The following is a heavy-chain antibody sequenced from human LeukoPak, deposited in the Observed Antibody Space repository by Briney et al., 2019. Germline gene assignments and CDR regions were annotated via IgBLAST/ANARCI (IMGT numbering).Heavy chain of an antibody. V-gene: IGHV3-53*01. D-gene: IGHD5-12*01. CDR2: IASGGNT. Sequence: GGSLRLSCAASGFTVSSNYMNWVRQAPGKGLEWVSVIASGGNTYYADSVKGRFTTSRDNSKNTLYVQMNSLRAEDTAIYYCARGRGYRDYDRPLDYWGQGTLVTVSS. J-gene: IGHJ4*02. CDR1: GFTVSSNY. CDR3: ARGRGYRDYDRPLDY.